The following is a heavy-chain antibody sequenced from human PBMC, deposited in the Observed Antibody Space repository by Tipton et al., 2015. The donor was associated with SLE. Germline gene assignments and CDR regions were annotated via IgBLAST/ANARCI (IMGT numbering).Heavy chain of an antibody. CDR2: INVDGSGT. CDR1: GFTFSSHW. Sequence: SLRLSCAASGFTFSSHWMHWVRQAPGKGLVWVSQINVDGSGTTYADSVKGRFTLSRDNAKNSVYLQMNSLRAEDTAVYYCAREEADCGGDCFLEWGQGTLVTVSS. CDR3: AREEADCGGDCFLE. J-gene: IGHJ4*02. V-gene: IGHV3-74*01. D-gene: IGHD2-21*01.